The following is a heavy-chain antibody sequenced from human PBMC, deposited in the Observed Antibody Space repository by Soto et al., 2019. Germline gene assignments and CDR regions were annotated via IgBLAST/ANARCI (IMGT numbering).Heavy chain of an antibody. J-gene: IGHJ4*02. D-gene: IGHD3-10*01. V-gene: IGHV3-30*04. CDR2: ISYNESQK. CDR1: GFTFSNV. CDR3: ARDRWGYVSGAFDY. Sequence: QVQLVESGGGVVQPGRSLRLSCAASGFTFSNVMHWVRQAPGKGLEWVALISYNESQKFYADSVKGRFTISRDNSKNTVYLQQNSLRSEDTAVYYCARDRWGYVSGAFDYWGQGTLVTVPS.